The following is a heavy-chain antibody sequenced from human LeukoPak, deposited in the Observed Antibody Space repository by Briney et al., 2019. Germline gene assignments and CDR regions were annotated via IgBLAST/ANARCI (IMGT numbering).Heavy chain of an antibody. CDR3: ARGNVNMVATIENY. J-gene: IGHJ4*02. V-gene: IGHV3-30-3*01. CDR2: ISFDGSNK. CDR1: GFTFSYYA. Sequence: PGRSLRLSCAASGFTFSYYAMHWVRQAPGKGLEWVAVISFDGSNKYYADSVKGRFTISRDNAKNTLYLQISSPSTEDTSLYYCARGNVNMVATIENYWGQGTLVTVSS. D-gene: IGHD5-12*01.